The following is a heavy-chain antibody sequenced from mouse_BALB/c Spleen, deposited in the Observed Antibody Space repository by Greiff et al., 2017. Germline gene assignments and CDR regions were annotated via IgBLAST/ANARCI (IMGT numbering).Heavy chain of an antibody. D-gene: IGHD2-4*01. V-gene: IGHV1-81*01. CDR2: IYPGSGST. J-gene: IGHJ2*01. Sequence: QVQLQQSGPELVKPGASVKMSCKASGYTFTDYVISWVKQRTGQGLEWIGEIYPGSGSTYYNEKFKGKATLTADKSSNTAYMQLSSLTSEDSAVYFCARGGGSTMITTGYFDYWGQGTTLTVSS. CDR1: GYTFTDYV. CDR3: ARGGGSTMITTGYFDY.